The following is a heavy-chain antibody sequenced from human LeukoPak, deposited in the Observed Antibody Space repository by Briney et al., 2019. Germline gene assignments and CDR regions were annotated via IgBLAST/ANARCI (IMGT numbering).Heavy chain of an antibody. CDR1: GGSISSGSYY. Sequence: SETLSLTCTVSGGSISSGSYYWSWIRQPAGKGLEWIGRIYTSESTNYNPSLKSRVTISVDTSKNHFSLKLSSVTAADTAVYYCARHRIYRRYYYDSSGYFYYWGQGTLVTVSS. V-gene: IGHV4-61*02. D-gene: IGHD3-22*01. J-gene: IGHJ4*02. CDR2: IYTSEST. CDR3: ARHRIYRRYYYDSSGYFYY.